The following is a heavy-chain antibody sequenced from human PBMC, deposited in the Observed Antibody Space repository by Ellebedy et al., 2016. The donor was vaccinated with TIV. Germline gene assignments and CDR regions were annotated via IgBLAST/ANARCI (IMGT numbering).Heavy chain of an antibody. Sequence: GESLKISXAASGFSFTNYAMGWVRQAPGKGLEWVSTIRTTGTYYADSVGGRFTVSRDNSKNTLWLQMTSLTAEDTAVYYCAKGYGSTWGQGTLVTVSS. J-gene: IGHJ5*02. CDR3: AKGYGST. CDR1: GFSFTNYA. CDR2: IRTTGT. V-gene: IGHV3-23*01. D-gene: IGHD3-10*01.